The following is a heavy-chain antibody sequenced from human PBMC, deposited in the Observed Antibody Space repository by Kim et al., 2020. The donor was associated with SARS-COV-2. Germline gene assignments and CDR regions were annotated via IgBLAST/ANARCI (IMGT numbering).Heavy chain of an antibody. D-gene: IGHD3-10*02. V-gene: IGHV3-30*03. J-gene: IGHJ3*01. Sequence: GGSLRLSCSASGFTFTNYGFHWVRQAPGKGLEWVTSISYEGSKKYYAESLEGRFTISTDNSRKTVYLVMNSLRVEDTAVYYCARRRRVFMFNGDDAFDVWGQGTLVTVSS. CDR3: ARRRRVFMFNGDDAFDV. CDR1: GFTFTNYG. CDR2: ISYEGSKK.